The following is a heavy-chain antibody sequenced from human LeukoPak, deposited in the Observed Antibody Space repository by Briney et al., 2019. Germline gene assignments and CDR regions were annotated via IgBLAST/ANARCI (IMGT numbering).Heavy chain of an antibody. CDR3: ARDRLSLGAFDI. CDR1: GGSISSGGYS. V-gene: IGHV4-30-2*01. D-gene: IGHD7-27*01. CDR2: IYHSGST. J-gene: IGHJ3*02. Sequence: SETLSLTCAVSGGSISSGGYSWSWIRQPPGKGLEWIGYIYHSGSTYYNPSLKSRVTISLNTSKNQFSLRLSSLTAADTAVYYCARDRLSLGAFDIWGQGTMVTVSS.